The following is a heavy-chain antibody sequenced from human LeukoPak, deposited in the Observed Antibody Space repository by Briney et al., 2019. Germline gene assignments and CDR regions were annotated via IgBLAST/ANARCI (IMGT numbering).Heavy chain of an antibody. CDR1: GGSFSSGGYY. V-gene: IGHV4-31*03. CDR2: ISYSGNT. CDR3: VRDHCTSNDCYEEQYYGLGV. Sequence: SETLSLTCTVSGGSFSSGGYYWSWIRQHPGKGLEWIGYISYSGNTYYNPSLKGRVTISVDTSKNQFSLKLGSVTAADTAVYYCVRDHCTSNDCYEEQYYGLGVWGQGTTVTVSS. J-gene: IGHJ6*02. D-gene: IGHD2-2*01.